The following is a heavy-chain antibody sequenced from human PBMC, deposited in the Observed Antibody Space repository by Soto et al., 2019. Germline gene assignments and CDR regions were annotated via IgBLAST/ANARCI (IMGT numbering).Heavy chain of an antibody. CDR3: ARVEDIVVVVAAFDY. J-gene: IGHJ4*02. CDR1: GFTFSSYA. V-gene: IGHV3-30-3*01. Sequence: GGSLRLSCAASGFTFSSYAMHWVRQAPGKGLEWVAVISYDGSNKYYADSVKGRFTISRDNSKNTLYLQMNSLRAEDTAVYYCARVEDIVVVVAAFDYWGQGAPVTVSS. CDR2: ISYDGSNK. D-gene: IGHD2-15*01.